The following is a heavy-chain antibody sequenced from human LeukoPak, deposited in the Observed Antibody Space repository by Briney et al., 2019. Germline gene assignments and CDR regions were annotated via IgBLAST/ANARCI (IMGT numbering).Heavy chain of an antibody. CDR1: GYTFTSYD. CDR3: ARVSRVYDFWSGYYTRSLNYFDY. J-gene: IGHJ4*02. CDR2: MNPNSGNT. V-gene: IGHV1-8*01. Sequence: ASVKVSCKASGYTFTSYDINWVRQATGQGLEWMGWMNPNSGNTGYAQKFQGRVTMTRNTSISTAYMELSSLRSEDTAAYYCARVSRVYDFWSGYYTRSLNYFDYWGQGTLVTVSS. D-gene: IGHD3-3*01.